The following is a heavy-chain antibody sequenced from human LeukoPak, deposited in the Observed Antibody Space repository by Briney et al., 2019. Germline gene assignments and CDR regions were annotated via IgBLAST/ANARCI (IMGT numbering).Heavy chain of an antibody. D-gene: IGHD3-3*01. CDR2: ISAYNGNT. Sequence: ASVKVSCKASGYTFTSYGISWVRQAPGQGLEWMGWISAYNGNTNYAQKLQGRVTMTTDTSTSKAYMELRSLRSDDTAVYYCASGAQEGDFWSGYWSRFDYWGQGTLVTVSS. CDR1: GYTFTSYG. V-gene: IGHV1-18*01. CDR3: ASGAQEGDFWSGYWSRFDY. J-gene: IGHJ4*02.